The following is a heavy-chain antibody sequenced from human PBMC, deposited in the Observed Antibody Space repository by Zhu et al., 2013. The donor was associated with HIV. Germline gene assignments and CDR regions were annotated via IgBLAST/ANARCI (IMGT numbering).Heavy chain of an antibody. CDR1: GYTFTSYG. Sequence: QVQLVQSGPEVKKPGASVKISCKTSGYTFTSYGISWVRQAPGQGLEWMGWINPNTGDTTYARKFQGGVTMTRDTSLNTAYMELNRLRSDDTAVYYCAREYFDYWGQGTLVTVSS. V-gene: IGHV1-2*02. J-gene: IGHJ4*02. CDR3: AREYFDY. CDR2: INPNTGDT.